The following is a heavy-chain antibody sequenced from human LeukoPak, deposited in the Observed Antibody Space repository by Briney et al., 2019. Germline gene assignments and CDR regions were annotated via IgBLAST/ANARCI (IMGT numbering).Heavy chain of an antibody. CDR3: ARVCCGGDFSSVLRGWYFDL. Sequence: GGSLRLSCAASGFTFSSYEMNWVRQAPGKGLEWVSYISSSGSTIYYADSVKGRFTISRDNAKNSLYLQMNSLRAEDTAVYYCARVCCGGDFSSVLRGWYFDLWGRGTLVTVSS. CDR1: GFTFSSYE. V-gene: IGHV3-48*03. CDR2: ISSSGSTI. D-gene: IGHD2-21*02. J-gene: IGHJ2*01.